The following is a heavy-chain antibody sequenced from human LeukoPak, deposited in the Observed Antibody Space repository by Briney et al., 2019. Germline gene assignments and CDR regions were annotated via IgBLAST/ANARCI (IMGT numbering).Heavy chain of an antibody. CDR3: ARQVVAVAGTGYFDY. CDR1: GGSIRSSSYY. J-gene: IGHJ4*02. D-gene: IGHD6-19*01. Sequence: PADTLSLTCTVSGGSIRSSSYYWGWIRQPPGKGLEWIRSIYYRGRTYYNASLKSRGTISVDTSKNQFSLKLNSVTAADTAVYFCARQVVAVAGTGYFDYWGQGTLVT. CDR2: IYYRGRT. V-gene: IGHV4-39*01.